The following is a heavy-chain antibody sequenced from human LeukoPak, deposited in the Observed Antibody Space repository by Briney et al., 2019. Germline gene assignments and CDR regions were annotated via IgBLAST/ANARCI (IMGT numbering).Heavy chain of an antibody. CDR2: IWYDGSNK. V-gene: IGHV3-33*01. Sequence: GGSLRLSCAASGFTFSSYGMHWVRQAPGKGLEWVAVIWYDGSNKYYADSVKGRFTISRDNSKNTLYLQMNSLRAEDTAVYYCGRDSFETDIDYWGQGTLVTVSS. J-gene: IGHJ4*02. D-gene: IGHD1-14*01. CDR1: GFTFSSYG. CDR3: GRDSFETDIDY.